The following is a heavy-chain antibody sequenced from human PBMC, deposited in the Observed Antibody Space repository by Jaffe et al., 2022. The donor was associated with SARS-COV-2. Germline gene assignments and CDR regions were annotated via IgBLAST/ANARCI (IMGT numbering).Heavy chain of an antibody. J-gene: IGHJ4*02. Sequence: EVQLVESGGGLVQPGRSLRLSCAASGFTFDDYAMHWVRQAPGKGLEWVSSISWNSVNIGYADSMKGRFTISRDNAKNSLYLQMNSLRAEDTALYYCAKGRGSSASSSPERWGQGTLVTVSS. D-gene: IGHD6-13*01. CDR3: AKGRGSSASSSPER. V-gene: IGHV3-9*01. CDR1: GFTFDDYA. CDR2: ISWNSVNI.